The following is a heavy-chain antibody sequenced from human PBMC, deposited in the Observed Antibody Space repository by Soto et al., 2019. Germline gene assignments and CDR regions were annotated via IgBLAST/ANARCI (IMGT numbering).Heavy chain of an antibody. CDR3: ARLRPYSSGWYEGYFDY. CDR2: IIPIFGTA. D-gene: IGHD6-19*01. V-gene: IGHV1-69*01. J-gene: IGHJ4*02. Sequence: QVQLAQSGAEVKKPGSSVKVSCKASGGTFSSYAISWVRQAPGQGLEWMGGIIPIFGTANYAQKFQGRVTITADESTSTAYMELSSLRSEDTAVYYCARLRPYSSGWYEGYFDYWGQGTLVTVSS. CDR1: GGTFSSYA.